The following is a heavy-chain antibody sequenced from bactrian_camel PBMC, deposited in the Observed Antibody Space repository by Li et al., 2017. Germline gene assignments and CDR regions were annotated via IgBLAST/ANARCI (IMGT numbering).Heavy chain of an antibody. D-gene: IGHD3*01. CDR2: IVNGDRT. CDR3: AARYGLGAKRGGFNY. V-gene: IGHV3S40*01. J-gene: IGHJ4*01. Sequence: VQLVESGGGLVQPGGSLTLSCAASGFTFSTYDMSWVRQAPGKGLEWVSAIVNGDRTTYAESVKGRFSISRDNSKNTLSLQMNSLQSEDTAMYYCAARYGLGAKRGGFNYWGQGTQVTVS. CDR1: GFTFSTYD.